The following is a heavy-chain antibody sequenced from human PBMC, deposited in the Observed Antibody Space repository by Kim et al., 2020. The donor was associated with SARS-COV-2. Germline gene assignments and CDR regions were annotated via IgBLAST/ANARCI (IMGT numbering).Heavy chain of an antibody. CDR3: AREILSSYGMDV. CDR1: GYTFTGYY. V-gene: IGHV1-2*04. CDR2: INPNSGGT. J-gene: IGHJ6*02. D-gene: IGHD2-15*01. Sequence: ASVKVSCKASGYTFTGYYMHWVRQAPGQGLEWMGWINPNSGGTNYAQKFQGWVTMTRDTSISTAYMELSRLRSDDTALYYCAREILSSYGMDVWGQGTTVTVSS.